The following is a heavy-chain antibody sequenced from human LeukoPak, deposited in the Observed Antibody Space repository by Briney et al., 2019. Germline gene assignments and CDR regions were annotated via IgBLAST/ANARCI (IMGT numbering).Heavy chain of an antibody. CDR2: IREEESER. D-gene: IGHD3-10*01. V-gene: IGHV3-7*01. J-gene: IGHJ6*03. Sequence: GGSLRLSCEGSGFSFSSYWMTWVRHLPGKGPEWVANIREEESERYFADSVKGRFTISRDNAKKSVYLHMSSLSAEDTALYYCARLSAYYYGSYFYYYMDVWGKGTTVTVSS. CDR1: GFSFSSYW. CDR3: ARLSAYYYGSYFYYYMDV.